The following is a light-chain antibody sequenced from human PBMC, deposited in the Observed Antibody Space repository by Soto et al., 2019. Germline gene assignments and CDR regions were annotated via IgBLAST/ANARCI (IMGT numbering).Light chain of an antibody. Sequence: SYELTQPLSVSVALGQTARITCGGNNIGSKKVHWYQQKPGQAPVLVIYRDSNRPSGIPERFSGSNSGNTATLTISRAQAGDEADYYCQVWDSSTEVFGGGTKLTVL. CDR1: NIGSKK. CDR2: RDS. CDR3: QVWDSSTEV. V-gene: IGLV3-9*01. J-gene: IGLJ2*01.